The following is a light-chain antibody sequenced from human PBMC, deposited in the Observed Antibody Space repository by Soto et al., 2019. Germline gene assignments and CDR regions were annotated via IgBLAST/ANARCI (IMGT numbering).Light chain of an antibody. J-gene: IGLJ3*02. Sequence: QAVLTQSSSASASLGSSVKLTCTLNSGHSNHIIAWHQQQPGKAPRYLMKLESTGSYKKGSGVPDRFSGSSSGADRYLTISNLHFEDEADSYCETWDSNTWVFGGGTKLTVL. CDR3: ETWDSNTWV. V-gene: IGLV4-60*02. CDR2: LESTGSY. CDR1: SGHSNHI.